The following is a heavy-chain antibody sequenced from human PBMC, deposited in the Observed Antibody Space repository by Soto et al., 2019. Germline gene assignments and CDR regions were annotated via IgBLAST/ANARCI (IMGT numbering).Heavy chain of an antibody. CDR2: ISWNSGTF. CDR3: AKDLSPYYYDNSGSLRTHYYYAMDV. V-gene: IGHV3-9*01. Sequence: EVQLVESGGGLVQPGRSLRLSCAASGFTFDDYAMHWVRQAPGKGLEWVSGISWNSGTFGYADSVKGRFTISRDNAKNSLYLQMNSLREEDTALYYCAKDLSPYYYDNSGSLRTHYYYAMDVWGQGTTVTVSS. D-gene: IGHD3-22*01. J-gene: IGHJ6*02. CDR1: GFTFDDYA.